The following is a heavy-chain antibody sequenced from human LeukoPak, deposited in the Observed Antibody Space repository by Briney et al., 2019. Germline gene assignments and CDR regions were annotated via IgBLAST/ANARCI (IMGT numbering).Heavy chain of an antibody. J-gene: IGHJ4*02. CDR1: RFTFSSYS. V-gene: IGHV3-48*04. D-gene: IGHD3-22*01. CDR3: ARDIYYDSSGYYGSVY. CDR2: ISSSSSTI. Sequence: PGGSLRLSCAASRFTFSSYSMNWVRQAPGKGLEWVSYISSSSSTIYYADSVKGRFTISRDNAKNSLYLQMNSLRAEDTAVYYCARDIYYDSSGYYGSVYWGQGTLVTVSS.